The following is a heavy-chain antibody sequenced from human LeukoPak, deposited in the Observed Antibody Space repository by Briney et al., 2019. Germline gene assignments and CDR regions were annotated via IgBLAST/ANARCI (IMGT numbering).Heavy chain of an antibody. J-gene: IGHJ6*03. CDR2: INHSGST. CDR1: GGSFSGYY. CDR3: ARTTEGGYTYDFFYYYYMDV. Sequence: PSETLSLTCAVYGGSFSGYYWSWIRQPPGKGLEWIGEINHSGSTNYNPSLKSRVTISVDSSKNQSSLKLSSVTAADTAVYYCARTTEGGYTYDFFYYYYMDVWGKGTTVTISS. V-gene: IGHV4-34*01. D-gene: IGHD5-18*01.